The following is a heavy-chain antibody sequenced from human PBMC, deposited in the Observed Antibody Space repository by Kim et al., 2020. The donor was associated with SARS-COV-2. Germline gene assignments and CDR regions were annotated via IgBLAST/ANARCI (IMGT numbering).Heavy chain of an antibody. V-gene: IGHV3-48*03. CDR3: ARGSTWPNYYYGLDV. D-gene: IGHD3-10*01. J-gene: IGHJ6*02. CDR1: GFTFSSYE. Sequence: GGSLRLSCAASGFTFSSYEMNWVRQAPGKGLEWLSYISISGDTIYYADSVKGRFTISRDNANNSLYLQMNSLRAEDTAVYYCARGSTWPNYYYGLDVWGQGTTVTVSS. CDR2: ISISGDTI.